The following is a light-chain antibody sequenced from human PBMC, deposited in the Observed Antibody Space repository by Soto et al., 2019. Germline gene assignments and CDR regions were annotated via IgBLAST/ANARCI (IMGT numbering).Light chain of an antibody. CDR1: QGISNY. J-gene: IGKJ3*01. CDR2: AAS. CDR3: QNYNCAPFT. V-gene: IGKV1-27*01. Sequence: DIQMTQSPSSLSASVGDRVTITCRARQGISNYLAWYQQKPGKVPKLLIYAASTLQSGVPSRFSGSGSWADFTRNISSLHPEDVATCYCQNYNCAPFTFGPGTKVVIK.